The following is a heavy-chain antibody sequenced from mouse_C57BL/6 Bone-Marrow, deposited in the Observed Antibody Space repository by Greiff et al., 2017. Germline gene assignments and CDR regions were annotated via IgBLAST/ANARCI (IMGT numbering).Heavy chain of an antibody. V-gene: IGHV5-6*01. Sequence: EVQGVESGGDLVKPGGSLKLSCAASGFTFSSYGMSWVRQTPDKRLEWVATISSGGSYTYYPDSVKGRFTISRDNAKNTLDLQMSSLKSEDTAMYYCAIRRCYAMDYWGQGTSVTVSS. J-gene: IGHJ4*01. CDR1: GFTFSSYG. CDR2: ISSGGSYT. CDR3: AIRRCYAMDY.